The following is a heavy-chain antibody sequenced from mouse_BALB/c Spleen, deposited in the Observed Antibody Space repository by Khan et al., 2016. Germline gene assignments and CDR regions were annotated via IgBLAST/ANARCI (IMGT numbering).Heavy chain of an antibody. CDR1: GYSITSDYA. Sequence: EVQLQESGPGLVKPSQSLSLTCTVTGYSITSDYAWNWIRQFPGNKLEWMGYINYSGSTSYNPSLKSRISITRDTSKNQFFLQLNSVTTEDTATYYCARFERAWFAYWGQGTLVTVSA. V-gene: IGHV3-2*02. J-gene: IGHJ3*01. CDR3: ARFERAWFAY. CDR2: INYSGST.